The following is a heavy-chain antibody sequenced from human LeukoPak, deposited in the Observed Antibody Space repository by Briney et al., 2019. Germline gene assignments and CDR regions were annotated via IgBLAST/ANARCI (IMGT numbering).Heavy chain of an antibody. J-gene: IGHJ4*02. V-gene: IGHV1-18*01. CDR1: GYTFTSYG. CDR2: ISAYNGNT. CDR3: ARDRLTSSTSFDY. Sequence: ASVKVSCKASGYTFTSYGISWVRQAPGQGLEWMGWISAYNGNTNYAQKLQGRVTMTTDTSTSTPYMELRSLRSDDTAVYYCARDRLTSSTSFDYWGQGTLVTVSS. D-gene: IGHD2-2*01.